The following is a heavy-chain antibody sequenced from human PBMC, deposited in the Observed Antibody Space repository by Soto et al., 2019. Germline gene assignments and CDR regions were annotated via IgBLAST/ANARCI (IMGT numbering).Heavy chain of an antibody. Sequence: GGSLRLSCAASGFTFSSYAMSWVRQAPGKGLEWVSAISGSGGITYYADSVKGRFTISRDNSKNTLYLQMNSLRVEDTAIYYCAKDQGYCYSTSCYDGVDYWGQGTLVTVSS. CDR3: AKDQGYCYSTSCYDGVDY. V-gene: IGHV3-23*01. CDR2: ISGSGGIT. J-gene: IGHJ4*02. D-gene: IGHD2-2*01. CDR1: GFTFSSYA.